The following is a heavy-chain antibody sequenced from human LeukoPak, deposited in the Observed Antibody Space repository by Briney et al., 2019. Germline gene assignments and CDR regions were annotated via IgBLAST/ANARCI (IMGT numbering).Heavy chain of an antibody. J-gene: IGHJ6*03. CDR3: ARWFSSGWYWGYQSYSFMDV. CDR2: IRYSGTT. Sequence: SETLSLTCSVSGGSISSSSYYWGWIRQPPGKGLEWIGSIRYSGTTYYNPSLESRVTISVDTSKNQFSLRLSSATAADTAVYYCARWFSSGWYWGYQSYSFMDVWGKGATVTVSS. V-gene: IGHV4-39*01. D-gene: IGHD6-19*01. CDR1: GGSISSSSYY.